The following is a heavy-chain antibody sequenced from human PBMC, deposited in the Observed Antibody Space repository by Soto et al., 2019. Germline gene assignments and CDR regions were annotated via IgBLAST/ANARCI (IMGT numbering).Heavy chain of an antibody. V-gene: IGHV4-59*01. D-gene: IGHD6-13*01. CDR2: IYYSGST. CDR3: ARGRIAAAVHYGMDV. J-gene: IGHJ6*02. CDR1: GGSISSYY. Sequence: PSETLSLTCTVSGGSISSYYWSWIRQPPGKGLEWIGYIYYSGSTNYNPSLKSRVTISVDTSKNQFSLKLSSVTAADTAVYYCARGRIAAAVHYGMDVWGQGTAVTVSS.